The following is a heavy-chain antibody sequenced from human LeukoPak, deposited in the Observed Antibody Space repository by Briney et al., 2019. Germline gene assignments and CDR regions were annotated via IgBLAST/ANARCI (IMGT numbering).Heavy chain of an antibody. V-gene: IGHV1-18*04. CDR3: ARESYSSSWPFLDY. D-gene: IGHD6-13*01. J-gene: IGHJ4*02. CDR2: ISACNGNT. Sequence: ASVKVSCKASGYTFTGYYMHWVRQAPGQGLEWMGWISACNGNTNYAQKLQGRVTMTTDTSTSTAYMELRSLRSDDTAVYYCARESYSSSWPFLDYWGQGTLVTVSS. CDR1: GYTFTGYY.